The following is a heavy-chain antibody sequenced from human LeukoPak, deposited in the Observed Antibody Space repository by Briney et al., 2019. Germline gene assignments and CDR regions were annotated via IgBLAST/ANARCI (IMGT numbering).Heavy chain of an antibody. J-gene: IGHJ4*02. Sequence: AASVKVSCKASGYTFTSYGISWVRQAPGQGLEWMGWTSAYNGNTNYAQKLQGRVTMTTDTSTSTAYMELRSLRSDDTAVYYCARDLLSSSYYGSGSYFWGQGTLVTVSS. V-gene: IGHV1-18*01. CDR3: ARDLLSSSYYGSGSYF. D-gene: IGHD3-10*01. CDR2: TSAYNGNT. CDR1: GYTFTSYG.